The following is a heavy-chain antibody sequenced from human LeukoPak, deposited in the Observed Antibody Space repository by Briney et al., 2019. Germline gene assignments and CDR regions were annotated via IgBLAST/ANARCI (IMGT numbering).Heavy chain of an antibody. CDR2: IRSKANSYAT. D-gene: IGHD2-15*01. CDR3: TTLLGYCSGGSCWGY. J-gene: IGHJ4*02. V-gene: IGHV3-73*01. Sequence: GGSLRLSCAASGFTFSGSAMHWVRQASGKGLEWVGRIRSKANSYATAYAASVKGRFTISRDDSKNTAYLQMNSLKTEDTAVYYCTTLLGYCSGGSCWGYWGQGTLVTVSS. CDR1: GFTFSGSA.